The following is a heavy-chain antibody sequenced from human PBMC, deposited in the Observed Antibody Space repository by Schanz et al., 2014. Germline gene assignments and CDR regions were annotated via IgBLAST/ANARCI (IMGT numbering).Heavy chain of an antibody. CDR2: IYISGAT. J-gene: IGHJ4*02. D-gene: IGHD3-10*01. Sequence: EVQLVESGGGLVQPWGSLRLSCAASGITVNTSYMSWARQAPGKGLEWVALIYISGATFYADSVKGRFSISRDDSKNTVSLQMDNLRAEDTAVYFGSFYGGFDWGLGTSVTVSS. V-gene: IGHV3-66*01. CDR3: SFYGGFD. CDR1: GITVNTSY.